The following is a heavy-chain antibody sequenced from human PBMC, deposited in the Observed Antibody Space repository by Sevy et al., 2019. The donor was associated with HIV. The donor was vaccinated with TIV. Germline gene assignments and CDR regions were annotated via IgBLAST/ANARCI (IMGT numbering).Heavy chain of an antibody. D-gene: IGHD6-19*01. V-gene: IGHV4-31*03. CDR2: IFDSGIS. Sequence: SETLSLTCTVSGGSISSGNYYWTWIRQHPEKGLEWIGYIFDSGISYYHPSLKTRVSISGDTSKNQVSLRLTSVTAADTAIYYCARDRSGNSAFDIWGQGTMVTVSS. CDR3: ARDRSGNSAFDI. CDR1: GGSISSGNYY. J-gene: IGHJ3*02.